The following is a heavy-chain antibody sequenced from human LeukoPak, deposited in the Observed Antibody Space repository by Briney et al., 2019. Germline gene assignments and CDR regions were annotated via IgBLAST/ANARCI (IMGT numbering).Heavy chain of an antibody. D-gene: IGHD5-18*01. J-gene: IGHJ3*02. Sequence: PGGSLRLSCAASGFTFSSYGMHWVRQAPGKGLEWVAVISYDGSNKYYADSVKGRFTVSRDNAKNTVYLEMNSLRAEDTAVYRCSTYSYGVGNDFDIWGQGTAVTVSS. CDR1: GFTFSSYG. CDR2: ISYDGSNK. V-gene: IGHV3-30*03. CDR3: STYSYGVGNDFDI.